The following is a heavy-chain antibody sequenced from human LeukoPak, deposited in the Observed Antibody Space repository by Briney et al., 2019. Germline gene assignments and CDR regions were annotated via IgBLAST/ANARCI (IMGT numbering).Heavy chain of an antibody. D-gene: IGHD3-9*01. CDR1: GGSISSYY. Sequence: SETLSLTCTVSGGSISSYYWSWIRQPAGKGLEWIGRIYTSGSTNYNPSLKSRVTMSVDTSKNQFSLKLSSVTAADTAVYYCARGYYDILTGPHDAFDIWGQGTMVTVSS. CDR3: ARGYYDILTGPHDAFDI. V-gene: IGHV4-4*07. J-gene: IGHJ3*02. CDR2: IYTSGST.